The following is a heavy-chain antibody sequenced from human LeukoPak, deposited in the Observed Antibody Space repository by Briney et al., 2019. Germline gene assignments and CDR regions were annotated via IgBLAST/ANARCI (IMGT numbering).Heavy chain of an antibody. CDR2: VHLSGRT. CDR3: AREGGPYRPLDC. Sequence: PGGSLRLSCAASGFILSDYNMHWVRQPPGEGLEWIGEVHLSGRTHYNPSLESRVTMSVDMSENHISLRLTSVTAADTAVYYCAREGGPYRPLDCSGQGTLVTVSS. V-gene: IGHV4-4*02. CDR1: GFILSDYN. J-gene: IGHJ4*02.